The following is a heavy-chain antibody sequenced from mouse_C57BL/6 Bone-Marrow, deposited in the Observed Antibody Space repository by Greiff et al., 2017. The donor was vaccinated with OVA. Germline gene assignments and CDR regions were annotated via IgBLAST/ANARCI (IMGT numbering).Heavy chain of an antibody. CDR2: INPSSGYT. CDR1: GYTFTSYW. CDR3: ASHYGYDVYAMDY. Sequence: VHLVESGAELAKPGASVKLSCKASGYTFTSYWMHWVKQRPGQGLEWIGYINPSSGYTKYNQKFKDKATLTADKSSSTAYMQLSSLTYEDSAVYYCASHYGYDVYAMDYWGQGTSVTVSS. V-gene: IGHV1-7*01. J-gene: IGHJ4*01. D-gene: IGHD2-2*01.